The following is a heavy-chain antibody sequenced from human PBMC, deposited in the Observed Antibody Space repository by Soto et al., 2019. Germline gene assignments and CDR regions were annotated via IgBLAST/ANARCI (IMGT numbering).Heavy chain of an antibody. J-gene: IGHJ6*02. D-gene: IGHD3-3*01. Sequence: QVQLQQWGAGLLKPSETLSLTCAVYGGSFSGYYWSWIRQPPGKGLEWIGEINHSGSTKYNPSLKRRVPIWVVPSKTHFSLKLSSVTAADTAVYYCARAPSGCDFCYSYGMDVWGQGTTVSVSS. CDR3: ARAPSGCDFCYSYGMDV. CDR2: INHSGST. CDR1: GGSFSGYY. V-gene: IGHV4-34*01.